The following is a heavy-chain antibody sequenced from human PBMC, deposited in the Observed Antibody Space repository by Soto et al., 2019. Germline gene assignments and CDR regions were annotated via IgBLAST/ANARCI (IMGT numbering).Heavy chain of an antibody. CDR3: AKDVYFDSYYFDQ. Sequence: PGGSLRLSCAASRFSVTSHAMHWFRQAPGKGLEWVAVISHDGRQKHYIDSVRGRFTLSRDESDNTVYLQMNSLRREDTAMYYCAKDVYFDSYYFDQWGQGTLVTVSS. J-gene: IGHJ4*02. V-gene: IGHV3-30*04. CDR2: ISHDGRQK. CDR1: RFSVTSHA. D-gene: IGHD3-9*01.